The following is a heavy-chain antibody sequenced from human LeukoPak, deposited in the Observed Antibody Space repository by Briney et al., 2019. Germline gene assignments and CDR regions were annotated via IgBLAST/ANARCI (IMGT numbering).Heavy chain of an antibody. V-gene: IGHV4-30-4*01. CDR1: GGSISSGDYY. D-gene: IGHD3-22*01. Sequence: SQTLSLTCTVAGGSISSGDYYWSWIRQPPGKGLEWIGYIYYSGSTYYNPSLKSRVTISVDTSKNQFSLKLSSVTAADTAVYYCAREGYYDSSGYRNWGQGTLVTVSS. CDR3: AREGYYDSSGYRN. CDR2: IYYSGST. J-gene: IGHJ4*02.